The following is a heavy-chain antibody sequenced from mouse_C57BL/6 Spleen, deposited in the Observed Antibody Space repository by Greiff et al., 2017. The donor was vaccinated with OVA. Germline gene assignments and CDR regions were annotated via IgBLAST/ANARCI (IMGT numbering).Heavy chain of an antibody. V-gene: IGHV1-80*01. D-gene: IGHD1-1*01. J-gene: IGHJ2*01. CDR1: GYAFSSYW. CDR2: IYPGDGDT. Sequence: QVQLQQSGAELVKPGASVKISCKASGYAFSSYWMNWVKQRPGKGLEWIGQIYPGDGDTNYNGKFKGKATLTADKSSSTAYMQLSSLTSEDSAVYFCVRSYYGRSYRDYYFDYWGQGTTLTVSS. CDR3: VRSYYGRSYRDYYFDY.